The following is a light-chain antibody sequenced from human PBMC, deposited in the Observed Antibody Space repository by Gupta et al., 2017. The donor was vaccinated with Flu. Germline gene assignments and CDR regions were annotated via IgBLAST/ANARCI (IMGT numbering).Light chain of an antibody. CDR3: MQGAHWPWA. J-gene: IGKJ1*01. Sequence: DVVMTQSPLSLPVALGQPASISCRSSQSLVYSDGNTVLHWFQQRPGQSPRRLIYLVSHQDSGVPDRFSGSGSGTDFTLKISRVEAEDVGVYFCMQGAHWPWAFGHGTKVEIK. CDR2: LVS. CDR1: QSLVYSDGNTV. V-gene: IGKV2-30*01.